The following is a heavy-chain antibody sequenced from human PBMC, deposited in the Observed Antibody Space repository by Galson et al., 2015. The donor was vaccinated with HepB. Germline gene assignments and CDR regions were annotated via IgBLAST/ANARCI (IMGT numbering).Heavy chain of an antibody. D-gene: IGHD2-2*02. CDR1: GGSISDYY. Sequence: LSLTCTVSGGSISDYYWSWIRQPPGKGLEWIGYIYNSGTTNYNPSLKSRVTMSVDTSRNQFSLRLSSVTAADTAVYYCARGGYCSSTSCYTNAFDIWGLGTMVTVSS. CDR2: IYNSGTT. V-gene: IGHV4-59*01. J-gene: IGHJ3*02. CDR3: ARGGYCSSTSCYTNAFDI.